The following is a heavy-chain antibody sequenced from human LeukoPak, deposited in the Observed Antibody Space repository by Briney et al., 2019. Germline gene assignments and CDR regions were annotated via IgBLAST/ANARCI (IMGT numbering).Heavy chain of an antibody. CDR2: ISAYNGNT. J-gene: IGHJ4*02. CDR3: ARSGNNPDYYDSSGYSARQDY. V-gene: IGHV1-18*01. CDR1: GYTFTSYG. D-gene: IGHD3-22*01. Sequence: ASVKVSCKASGYTFTSYGISWVRQAPGQGLEWMGWISAYNGNTNYAQKLQGRVTMTTDTSTSTAYMELRSLRSDDTAVYYCARSGNNPDYYDSSGYSARQDYWGQGTLVTVSS.